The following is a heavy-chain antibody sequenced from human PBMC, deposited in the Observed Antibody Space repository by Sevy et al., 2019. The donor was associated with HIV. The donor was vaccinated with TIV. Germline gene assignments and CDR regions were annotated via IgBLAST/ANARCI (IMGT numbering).Heavy chain of an antibody. D-gene: IGHD3-22*01. J-gene: IGHJ4*02. CDR2: ISSSSSYI. Sequence: VGSLRLSCAASGFTFSSYSMNWVRQAPGKGLEWVSSISSSSSYIYYADSVKGRFTISRDNAKNSLHLQMNSLRAEDTAVYYCATTAFRDSSGYYGHWGQGTLVTVSS. V-gene: IGHV3-21*01. CDR3: ATTAFRDSSGYYGH. CDR1: GFTFSSYS.